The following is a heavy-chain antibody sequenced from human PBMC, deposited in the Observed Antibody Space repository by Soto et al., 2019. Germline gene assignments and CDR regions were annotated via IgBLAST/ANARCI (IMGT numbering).Heavy chain of an antibody. Sequence: QVQLQESGPGLVKPSETLSLIRTVSGGSITNYYWSWIRQPPGKGLEWIGNIHSSGNPMYNPSLTSRLTISVDTSKDQFSLKLTSVTAADTAVYYCGRHVGKWAFDYWGQGTLVTVSS. CDR1: GGSITNYY. J-gene: IGHJ4*02. D-gene: IGHD1-26*01. CDR3: GRHVGKWAFDY. CDR2: IHSSGNP. V-gene: IGHV4-59*08.